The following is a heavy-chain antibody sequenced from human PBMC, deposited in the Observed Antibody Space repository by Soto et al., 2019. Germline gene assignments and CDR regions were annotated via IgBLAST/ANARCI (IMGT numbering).Heavy chain of an antibody. CDR2: ISGSGGST. J-gene: IGHJ4*02. CDR1: GVTFSSYA. V-gene: IGHV3-23*01. D-gene: IGHD6-6*01. CDR3: AKGLSIAAHPFDY. Sequence: XGSLRLSCAAAGVTFSSYAMSWVRQAPGKGLEWVSAISGSGGSTYYADSVKGRFTISRDNSKNTLYLQMNSLRAEDTAVYYCAKGLSIAAHPFDYWGQGTLVTVSS.